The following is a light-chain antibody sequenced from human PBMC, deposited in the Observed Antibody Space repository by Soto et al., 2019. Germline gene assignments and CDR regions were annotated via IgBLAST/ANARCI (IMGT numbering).Light chain of an antibody. V-gene: IGLV2-14*01. CDR3: SSSTSSITYV. Sequence: QSVLTQPASLSGSPGPSITISCTGTSSDVCGYNSVSWYRQDPGKAPKLMIYDVTNRPSGVSNRFSGSKSGNTASLTISGLQAEEEADYYCSSSTSSITYVFGTGTKVTVL. CDR1: SSDVCGYNS. J-gene: IGLJ1*01. CDR2: DVT.